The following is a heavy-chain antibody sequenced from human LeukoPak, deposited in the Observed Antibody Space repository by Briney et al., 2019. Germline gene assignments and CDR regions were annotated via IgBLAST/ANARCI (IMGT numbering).Heavy chain of an antibody. J-gene: IGHJ4*02. Sequence: PSETLSLTCAVYGGSFSGYYWSWIRQPPGKGLEWIGEINHSGSTNYNPSLKSRVTISVDTSKNQFSLKLSSVTAADTAVYYCARGKAPYGDLGYWGQGTLVTVSS. V-gene: IGHV4-34*01. CDR1: GGSFSGYY. CDR3: ARGKAPYGDLGY. CDR2: INHSGST. D-gene: IGHD4-17*01.